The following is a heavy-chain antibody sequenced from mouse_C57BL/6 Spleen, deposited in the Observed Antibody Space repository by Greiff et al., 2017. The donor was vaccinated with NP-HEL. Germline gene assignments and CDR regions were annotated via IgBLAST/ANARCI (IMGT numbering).Heavy chain of an antibody. Sequence: VQLQQPGAELVKPGASVKMSCKASGYTFTSYWITWVKQRPGQGLEWIGDIYPGSGSTNYNEKFKSKATLTVDTSSSTAYMQLSSLTSEDSAVYYCARNYYYGSSPLAMDYWGRGTSVTVSS. V-gene: IGHV1-55*01. CDR1: GYTFTSYW. D-gene: IGHD1-1*01. J-gene: IGHJ4*01. CDR2: IYPGSGST. CDR3: ARNYYYGSSPLAMDY.